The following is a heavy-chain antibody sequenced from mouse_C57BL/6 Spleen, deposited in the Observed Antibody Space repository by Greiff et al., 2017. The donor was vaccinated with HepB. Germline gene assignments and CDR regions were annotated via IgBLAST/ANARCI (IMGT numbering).Heavy chain of an antibody. V-gene: IGHV1-69*01. CDR2: IDPSDSYT. CDR1: GYTFTSYW. J-gene: IGHJ4*01. D-gene: IGHD2-5*01. Sequence: QVQLQQPGAELVMPGASVKLSCKASGYTFTSYWMHWVKQRPGQGLEWIGEIDPSDSYTNYNQKFKGKSTLTVDKSSSTAYMQLSSLTSEDSAVYYCARSYSNYGDYWGQGTSVTVSS. CDR3: ARSYSNYGDY.